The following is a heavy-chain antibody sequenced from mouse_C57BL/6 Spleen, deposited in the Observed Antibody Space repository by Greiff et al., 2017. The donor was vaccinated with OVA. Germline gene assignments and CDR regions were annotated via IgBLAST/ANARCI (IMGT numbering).Heavy chain of an antibody. CDR3: ARSRYVSSYDYAMDY. D-gene: IGHD1-1*01. J-gene: IGHJ4*01. V-gene: IGHV1-53*01. Sequence: QVQLQQPGTELVKPGASVKLSCKASGYTFTSYWMHWVTQRPGQGLEWIGNITPSNGGTNYNEKFKSKATLTVDKSSSTAYMQLSSLTSEDSAVDDCARSRYVSSYDYAMDYWGQGTSVTVSS. CDR2: ITPSNGGT. CDR1: GYTFTSYW.